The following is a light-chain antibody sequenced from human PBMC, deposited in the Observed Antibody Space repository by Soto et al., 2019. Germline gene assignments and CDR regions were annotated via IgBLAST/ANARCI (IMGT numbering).Light chain of an antibody. J-gene: IGKJ4*01. V-gene: IGKV3-20*01. CDR2: GAS. CDR1: QTLSSNS. CDR3: QQYESLPIT. Sequence: EIVLTQSPGTLSLSPGERATLSCRASQTLSSNSLAWYQQRPGQTPRVLVYGASNRATGIPDKFSGSGSGTDFTRIRSRLEPEDFAVYFCQQYESLPITFGGGTKVDIK.